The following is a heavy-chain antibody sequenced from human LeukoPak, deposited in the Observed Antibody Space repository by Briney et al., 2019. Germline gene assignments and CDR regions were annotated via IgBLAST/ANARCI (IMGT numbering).Heavy chain of an antibody. D-gene: IGHD3-3*01. Sequence: SETLSLTRIVSNYSISSDYYWGWIRQPPGKGLEWIGSIHHSGRTYYNPSLKSRVTISVDTSKNHFSLKLNSVTAADTAVYYCARDHLANLASRLFDPWGQGTLVTVSS. CDR3: ARDHLANLASRLFDP. CDR2: IHHSGRT. J-gene: IGHJ5*02. CDR1: NYSISSDYY. V-gene: IGHV4-38-2*02.